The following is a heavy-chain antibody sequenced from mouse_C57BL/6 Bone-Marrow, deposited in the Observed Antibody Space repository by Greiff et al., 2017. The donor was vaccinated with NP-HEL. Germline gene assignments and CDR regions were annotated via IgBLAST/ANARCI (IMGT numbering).Heavy chain of an antibody. Sequence: QVQLQQSGPGLVQPSQSLSITCTVPGFSLPSSGVPWVRQSPGKGLDWLGVLWSGGSTDYNVAFISRLSISKDNSKSQVFFKMNSLQADDTAIYYCARNGLRYYFDYWGQGTTLTVSS. CDR2: LWSGGST. CDR1: GFSLPSSG. J-gene: IGHJ2*01. CDR3: ARNGLRYYFDY. V-gene: IGHV2-2*01. D-gene: IGHD3-1*01.